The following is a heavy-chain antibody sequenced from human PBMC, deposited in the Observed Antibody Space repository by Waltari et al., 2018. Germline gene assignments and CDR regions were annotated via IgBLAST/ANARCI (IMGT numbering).Heavy chain of an antibody. J-gene: IGHJ2*01. D-gene: IGHD3-10*01. CDR3: ARAQLTMARNLDL. CDR1: GFTFSSYW. CDR2: INSDGSTT. V-gene: IGHV3-74*02. Sequence: EVQLVESGGGLIQPGGSLRLSCVTSGFTFSSYWMHWVRQVPGKGLVWVSRINSDGSTTSYADSVKGRFTISRDNAKNTLYLQMNSLRADDTSVYYCARAQLTMARNLDLWGRGTLVTVSS.